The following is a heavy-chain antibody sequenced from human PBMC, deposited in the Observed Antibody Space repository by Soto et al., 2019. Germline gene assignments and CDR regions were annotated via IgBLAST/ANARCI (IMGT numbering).Heavy chain of an antibody. CDR3: AAELYPAGHCCCFAI. J-gene: IGHJ3*02. CDR1: VFAYSRSE. V-gene: IGHV1-58*01. CDR2: NIIASGQT. D-gene: IGHD2-21*02. Sequence: ASPLVSCKTSVFAYSRSEVSWGRPASGQRLEWIGWNIIASGQTNYAQNLQYRITITRDMSTSTAYIELSSLRCEDTGFDVWAAELYPAGHCCCFAIWGRGREVTVS.